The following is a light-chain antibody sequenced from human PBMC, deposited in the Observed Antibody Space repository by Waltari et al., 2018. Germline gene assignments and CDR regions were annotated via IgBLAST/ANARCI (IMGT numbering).Light chain of an antibody. CDR2: KHN. CDR3: QAWDRTTVV. Sequence: YDLTQPPSVSVSPGQTHSNTCSGDKLGDKYAYWYQQEPAQTPVLVIYKHNKRPSGIPERFSGSNSANTATLTISGTQAMDEADYYCQAWDRTTVVFGGGTKLTVL. V-gene: IGLV3-1*01. J-gene: IGLJ2*01. CDR1: KLGDKY.